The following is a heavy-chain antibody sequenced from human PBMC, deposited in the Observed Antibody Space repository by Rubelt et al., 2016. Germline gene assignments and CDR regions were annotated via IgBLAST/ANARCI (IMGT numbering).Heavy chain of an antibody. CDR1: GSTFSSYS. Sequence: EVQLVESGGGLVHPGGSLRLSCAASGSTFSSYSMNWVRQAPGKGLEWVSYISSGSSTIYYADSVKGRFTISRDNAKNALYLQMISLRAEDTAVYYCASNSRGSYLYNYFDYWGQGTLVTVSS. J-gene: IGHJ4*02. V-gene: IGHV3-48*04. CDR2: ISSGSSTI. CDR3: ASNSRGSYLYNYFDY. D-gene: IGHD3-16*02.